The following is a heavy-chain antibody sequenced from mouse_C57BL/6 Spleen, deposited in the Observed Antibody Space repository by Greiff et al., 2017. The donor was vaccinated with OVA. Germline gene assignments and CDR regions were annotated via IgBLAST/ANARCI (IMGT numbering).Heavy chain of an antibody. CDR3: ARILLRQGAMDY. Sequence: EVKLVESGGDLVKPGGSLKLSCAASGFTFSSYGMSWVRQTPDKRLEWVATISSGGSYPSYPDNVKGRFTISSDNAKNALYQQMSSLKSEDTAMYYCARILLRQGAMDYWGQGTSVTVSS. J-gene: IGHJ4*01. D-gene: IGHD1-1*01. CDR2: ISSGGSYP. V-gene: IGHV5-6*01. CDR1: GFTFSSYG.